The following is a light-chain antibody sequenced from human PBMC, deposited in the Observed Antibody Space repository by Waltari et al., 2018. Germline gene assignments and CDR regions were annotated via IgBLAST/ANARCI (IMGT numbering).Light chain of an antibody. Sequence: EIVLTQYPGTLSLSPGERATLSCRASQTVSRALAWYQQKPDQAPRLLIDAASSRATGIPDRFSGGGSGTDFSLTISRLEPEDFAVYYCQHYVTLPATFGQGTKVAF. V-gene: IGKV3-20*01. CDR1: QTVSRA. CDR3: QHYVTLPAT. CDR2: AAS. J-gene: IGKJ1*01.